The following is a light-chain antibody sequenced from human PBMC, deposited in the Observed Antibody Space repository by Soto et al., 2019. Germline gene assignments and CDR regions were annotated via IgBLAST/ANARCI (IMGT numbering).Light chain of an antibody. V-gene: IGKV1-5*01. CDR2: DAS. CDR3: QQYNSYPCT. Sequence: DIQMTQSPSTLSASVGDRDTITCRASQSISSWLAWYQQKPGKAPKLLIYDASSLESGVPSRFSGSGSGTEFTLTISSLQPDDFATYYCQQYNSYPCTFGQGTKLEIK. CDR1: QSISSW. J-gene: IGKJ2*02.